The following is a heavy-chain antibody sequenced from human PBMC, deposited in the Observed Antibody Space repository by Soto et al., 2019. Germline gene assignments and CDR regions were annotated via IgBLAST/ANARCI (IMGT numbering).Heavy chain of an antibody. CDR2: ISYDGSNK. Sequence: GGSLRLSCAASGFTFSSYAMHWVRQAPGKGLEWVAVISYDGSNKYYADSVKGRFTISRDNSKNTLYLQMNSLRAEDTAVYYCARDIFAYSSGWPVDYWGQGTLVTVSS. V-gene: IGHV3-30-3*01. J-gene: IGHJ4*02. D-gene: IGHD6-19*01. CDR1: GFTFSSYA. CDR3: ARDIFAYSSGWPVDY.